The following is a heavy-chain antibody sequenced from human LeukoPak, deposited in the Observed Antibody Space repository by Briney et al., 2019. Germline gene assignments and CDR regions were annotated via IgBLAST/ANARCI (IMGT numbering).Heavy chain of an antibody. CDR2: ISSSSSYI. CDR3: ARDMFWSSSWPNDAFDI. CDR1: GFTFSSYS. V-gene: IGHV3-21*01. Sequence: GGSLRLSCAASGFTFSSYSMNWVRQAPGKGLEWVSSISSSSSYIYYADSVKGRFTISRDNAKNSLYLQMNSLRAEDTAVYYCARDMFWSSSWPNDAFDIWGQGTMVTVSS. J-gene: IGHJ3*02. D-gene: IGHD6-13*01.